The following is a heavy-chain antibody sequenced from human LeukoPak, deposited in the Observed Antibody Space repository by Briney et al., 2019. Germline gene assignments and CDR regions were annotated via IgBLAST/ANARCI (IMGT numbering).Heavy chain of an antibody. CDR3: ASTVDTAMGIRGLLGY. CDR1: GYTFTGYY. D-gene: IGHD5-18*01. J-gene: IGHJ4*02. V-gene: IGHV1-2*02. CDR2: INPNSGGT. Sequence: ASVKVSCKASGYTFTGYYMHWVRQAPGQGLEWMGWINPNSGGTNYAQKFQGRVTMTRDTSTSTAYMELSRLRSDDTAVYYCASTVDTAMGIRGLLGYWGQGTLVTVSS.